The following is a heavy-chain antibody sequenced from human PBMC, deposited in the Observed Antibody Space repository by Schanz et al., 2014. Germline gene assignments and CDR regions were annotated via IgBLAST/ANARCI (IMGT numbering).Heavy chain of an antibody. D-gene: IGHD2-21*01. CDR1: GFTFISYD. CDR2: IRYDGRNK. V-gene: IGHV3-33*01. J-gene: IGHJ4*02. CDR3: AREDCSATSCYFRY. Sequence: VVESGGGVVQPGRSLRLSCVASGFTFISYDIHWVRQAPGKGLEWVAVIRYDGRNKNFVESVKGRFTISRDNSNNTVYLQMNTLRAEDTAVYYCAREDCSATSCYFRYWGQGTLVTVSS.